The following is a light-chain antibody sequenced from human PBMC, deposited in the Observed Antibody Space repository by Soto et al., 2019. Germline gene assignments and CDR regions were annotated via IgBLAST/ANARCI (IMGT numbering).Light chain of an antibody. CDR3: QQYGDAQIT. CDR1: QTVTSTL. V-gene: IGKV3-20*01. J-gene: IGKJ5*01. Sequence: DIVLTQSPGTLSLFPGERATLSCRASQTVTSTLLAWFQQKPRQAPRLLIYRAFSRATGVPDRFSGSGSGTDFTLTISRLEPEDFVLYYCQQYGDAQITFGQGTRPQI. CDR2: RAF.